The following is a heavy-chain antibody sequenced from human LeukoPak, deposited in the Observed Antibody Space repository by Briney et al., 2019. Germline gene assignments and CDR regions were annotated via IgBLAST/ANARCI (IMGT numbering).Heavy chain of an antibody. D-gene: IGHD3-16*02. CDR1: GFTFSSYG. J-gene: IGHJ4*02. Sequence: PGGSLRLSCAASGFTFSSYGMHWVRQAPGKGLEWVAFIRYDGSDKYYPDSVKGRLTISRDNSKNTLYLQMNSLRAEDTAVYYCATGITYYDYVWGSYPYYWGQGTLVTVSS. CDR3: ATGITYYDYVWGSYPYY. V-gene: IGHV3-30*02. CDR2: IRYDGSDK.